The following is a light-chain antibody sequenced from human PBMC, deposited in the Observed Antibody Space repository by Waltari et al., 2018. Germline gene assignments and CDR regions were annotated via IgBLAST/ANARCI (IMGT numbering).Light chain of an antibody. Sequence: EKVMTQSPATLSVSPGERATLSCRPRQSVSSNFAWYQQKPGQAPRLLVYGASTRATGIPAGFSGSGSGTEFTLTISSLQSSDVAVYYCQQYATWPRTFGQGTKVEIK. V-gene: IGKV3-15*01. CDR2: GAS. CDR3: QQYATWPRT. CDR1: QSVSSN. J-gene: IGKJ1*01.